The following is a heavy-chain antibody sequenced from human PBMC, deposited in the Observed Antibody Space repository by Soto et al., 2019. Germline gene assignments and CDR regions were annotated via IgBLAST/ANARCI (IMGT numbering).Heavy chain of an antibody. CDR3: AKRAVVGAARYFDY. D-gene: IGHD2-15*01. J-gene: IGHJ4*02. V-gene: IGHV3-23*01. CDR1: GFTFSGYA. CDR2: IGATGINS. Sequence: GGALRLCCAASGFTFSGYAMSGFRLGPGKGLEWVSTIGATGINSYYPDSVKGRFTISRDNSKVTVHLQMNRLRAEDTAVYYCAKRAVVGAARYFDYWGLGTLVTVSS.